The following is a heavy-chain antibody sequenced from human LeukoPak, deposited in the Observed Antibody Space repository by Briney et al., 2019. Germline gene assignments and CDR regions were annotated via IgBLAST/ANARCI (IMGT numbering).Heavy chain of an antibody. V-gene: IGHV3-48*02. J-gene: IGHJ4*02. CDR2: ISSSSSTI. CDR1: EFTFSSYS. CDR3: ARDLMLRGVIREASFDY. Sequence: QSGGSLRLSCAASEFTFSSYSMNWVRQAPGKGLEWVSYISSSSSTIYYADSVKGRFTISRDNAKNSLYLQMNSLRDEDTAVYYCARDLMLRGVIREASFDYWGQGTLVTVSS. D-gene: IGHD3-10*01.